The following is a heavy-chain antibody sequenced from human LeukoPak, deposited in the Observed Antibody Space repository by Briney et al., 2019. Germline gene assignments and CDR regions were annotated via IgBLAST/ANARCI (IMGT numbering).Heavy chain of an antibody. Sequence: ASVKVSCKASGGTFSSYAISWVRQAPGQGLEWMGGIIPIFGTANYAQKFQGRVTITTDESTSTAYMELSSLRSEDTAVYYCARAHCSSTSCPSARWGYYFDYWVQGTLVTVSS. CDR2: IIPIFGTA. D-gene: IGHD2-2*01. CDR3: ARAHCSSTSCPSARWGYYFDY. J-gene: IGHJ4*02. CDR1: GGTFSSYA. V-gene: IGHV1-69*05.